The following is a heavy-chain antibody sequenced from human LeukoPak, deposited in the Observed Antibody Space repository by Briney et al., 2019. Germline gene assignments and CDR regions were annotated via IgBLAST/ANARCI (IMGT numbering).Heavy chain of an antibody. CDR3: AKDLYEDSSGWYYFDY. V-gene: IGHV3-30*18. D-gene: IGHD6-19*01. CDR2: ISYHGSAK. Sequence: GGSLRLSCVVSGFTISSHGMHWVRQAPGKGLEWVAMISYHGSAKYYGDSVQGRFTISRDNSKNTLYLQMNSLRAEDTAVHYCAKDLYEDSSGWYYFDYWGQGTLVTVSS. J-gene: IGHJ4*02. CDR1: GFTISSHG.